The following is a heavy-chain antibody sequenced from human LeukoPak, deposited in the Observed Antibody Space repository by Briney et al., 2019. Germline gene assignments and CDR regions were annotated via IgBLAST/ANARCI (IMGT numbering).Heavy chain of an antibody. J-gene: IGHJ5*02. D-gene: IGHD2-15*01. Sequence: ASVKVSCKASGYTFTGYYMHWVRQAPGQGLEWMGWINPNSGGTNYAQKFQGRVTMTRDTSISTAYMELSRLRSDDTAVYYCARDHCSGGSCYSGFGWFDPWGQGTLVTVSS. V-gene: IGHV1-2*02. CDR1: GYTFTGYY. CDR2: INPNSGGT. CDR3: ARDHCSGGSCYSGFGWFDP.